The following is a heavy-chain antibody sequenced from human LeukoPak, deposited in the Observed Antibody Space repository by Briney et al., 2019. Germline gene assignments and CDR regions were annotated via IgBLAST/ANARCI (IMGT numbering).Heavy chain of an antibody. V-gene: IGHV5-51*01. J-gene: IGHJ4*02. CDR1: GSTFTSYW. CDR3: ARQNVGYSYGTFDF. Sequence: GESLKISCQGSGSTFTSYWIGWVRQLPGKGLEWMGIIYPGDSDTRYSPSFQGQVTISADKSISTAYLQWSSLKASDTAMYYCARQNVGYSYGTFDFWGQGTLVTVSS. CDR2: IYPGDSDT. D-gene: IGHD5-18*01.